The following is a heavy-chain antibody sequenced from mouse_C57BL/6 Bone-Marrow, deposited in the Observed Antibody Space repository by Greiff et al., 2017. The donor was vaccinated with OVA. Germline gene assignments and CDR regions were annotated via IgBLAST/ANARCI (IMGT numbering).Heavy chain of an antibody. CDR1: GFTFTDYY. CDR3: ARYRRYFDY. V-gene: IGHV7-3*01. J-gene: IGHJ2*01. Sequence: EVQLKESGGGLVQPGGSLSLSCAASGFTFTDYYMSWVRQPPGKALEWLGFIRNKANGYTTEYSASVKGRFTISRDNSQSILYLQMNALRAEDSATYYCARYRRYFDYWGQGTTLTVSS. CDR2: IRNKANGYTT.